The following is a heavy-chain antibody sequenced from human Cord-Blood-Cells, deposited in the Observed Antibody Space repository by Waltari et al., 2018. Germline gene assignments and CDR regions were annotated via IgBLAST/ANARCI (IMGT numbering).Heavy chain of an antibody. CDR3: AREGTIFGVVIMKY. CDR2: ISYDGSNK. J-gene: IGHJ4*02. V-gene: IGHV3-30*04. CDR1: GFTFSSYA. D-gene: IGHD3-3*01. Sequence: QVQLVESGGGVVQPGRSLRLSCAASGFTFSSYAMHWVRQAPGKGQEWVAVISYDGSNKYYADAVKGRFTISRDNSKDTLYLQMNSLRAEDTAVYYCAREGTIFGVVIMKYWGQGTLVTVSS.